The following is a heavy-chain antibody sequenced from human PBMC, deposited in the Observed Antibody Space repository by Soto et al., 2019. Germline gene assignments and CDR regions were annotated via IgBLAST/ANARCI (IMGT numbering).Heavy chain of an antibody. J-gene: IGHJ5*02. CDR3: ARVVVATYSSTFDP. V-gene: IGHV4-4*02. Sequence: QVQLQESGPGLVKPSGTLSLTCGVSSDSISSSNWWTWVRQPPGKGLEWIGEIYHTGSTNYNPSLKSRVTISVDKSKNQFSLKLSSVTAADTAVYYCARVVVATYSSTFDPWGLGTLVTVSS. CDR2: IYHTGST. D-gene: IGHD6-13*01. CDR1: SDSISSSNW.